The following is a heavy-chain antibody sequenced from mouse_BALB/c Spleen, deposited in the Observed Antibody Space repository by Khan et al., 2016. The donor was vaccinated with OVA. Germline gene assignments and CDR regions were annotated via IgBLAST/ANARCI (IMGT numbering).Heavy chain of an antibody. Sequence: VQLQESGPGLVQPSQSLSITCTVSGFSLNNYSVHWVRQSPGKGLEWLGVIWSAGSTDYNAAFISRLTISKDNSRSHVFFKMNSLKPNDTAIYYCARRGYDYGRGALFAYWGQGTPVTVSA. J-gene: IGHJ3*01. CDR2: IWSAGST. CDR1: GFSLNNYS. V-gene: IGHV2-2*02. CDR3: ARRGYDYGRGALFAY. D-gene: IGHD2-4*01.